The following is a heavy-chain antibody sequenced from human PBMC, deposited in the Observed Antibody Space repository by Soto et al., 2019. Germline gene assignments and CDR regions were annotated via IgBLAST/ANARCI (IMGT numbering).Heavy chain of an antibody. J-gene: IGHJ4*02. CDR1: GGSFSGYY. V-gene: IGHV4-34*01. D-gene: IGHD6-13*01. CDR3: ARDSKQLSDY. CDR2: INHSGST. Sequence: QVQLQQWGAGLLKPSETLSLTCAVYGGSFSGYYWSWIRQPPGKGLEWIGEINHSGSTNYNPSLKSRVTISVDTSKNQVSLKLSSVTAADTAVYYCARDSKQLSDYWGQGTLVTVSS.